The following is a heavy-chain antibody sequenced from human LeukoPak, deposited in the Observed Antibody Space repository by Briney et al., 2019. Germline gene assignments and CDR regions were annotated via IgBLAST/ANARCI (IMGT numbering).Heavy chain of an antibody. CDR2: ISPSDGST. V-gene: IGHV1-46*01. Sequence: ASVKVSCTASGYTFTSYYIHWVRHAPGQGIEWKGIISPSDGSTTYAQKFQGRVTMTRDMSTRTLYMELSSLRSEDTAFYYCARVGDYSPRGWFDPWGQGTLVTVSS. CDR3: ARVGDYSPRGWFDP. D-gene: IGHD4-11*01. J-gene: IGHJ5*02. CDR1: GYTFTSYY.